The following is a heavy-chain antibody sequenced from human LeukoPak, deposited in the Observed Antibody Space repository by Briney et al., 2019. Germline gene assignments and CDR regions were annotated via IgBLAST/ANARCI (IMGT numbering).Heavy chain of an antibody. J-gene: IGHJ4*02. CDR3: AKESRDGYGPPYFDY. Sequence: GGSLRLSCAASGFTFSSYAMSWVRQAPGKGLEWVSAISGSGGSTYYADSVKGRFTISRDNSKDTLYLQMNSLRAEDTAVYYCAKESRDGYGPPYFDYWGQGTLVTVSS. V-gene: IGHV3-23*01. D-gene: IGHD5-24*01. CDR1: GFTFSSYA. CDR2: ISGSGGST.